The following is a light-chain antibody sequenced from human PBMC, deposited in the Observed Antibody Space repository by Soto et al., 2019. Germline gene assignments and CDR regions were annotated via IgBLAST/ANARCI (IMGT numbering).Light chain of an antibody. Sequence: EIVLTQSPGTLSLSPGEIATLSFRASQSVSNNYLAWYQQKPGQAPRLLIYGASNRATGIPDRFSGSGSGTDFSLTISRLEPEDFAVYYCQQYGISPRTFGQGTKVDIK. CDR1: QSVSNNY. J-gene: IGKJ1*01. V-gene: IGKV3-20*01. CDR3: QQYGISPRT. CDR2: GAS.